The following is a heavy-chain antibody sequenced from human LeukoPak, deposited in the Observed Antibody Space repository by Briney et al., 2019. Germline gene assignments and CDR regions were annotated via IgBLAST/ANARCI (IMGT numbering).Heavy chain of an antibody. J-gene: IGHJ4*02. D-gene: IGHD3-9*01. CDR1: GYTLTELS. CDR2: FDPEDGET. CDR3: ATGKRYFDWGYDY. V-gene: IGHV1-24*01. Sequence: RAPVKVSCKVSGYTLTELSMHWVRQAPGKGLEWMGGFDPEDGETIYAQKFQGRVTMTEDTSTDRAYMELSSLRSEDTAVYYCATGKRYFDWGYDYWGQGTLVTVSS.